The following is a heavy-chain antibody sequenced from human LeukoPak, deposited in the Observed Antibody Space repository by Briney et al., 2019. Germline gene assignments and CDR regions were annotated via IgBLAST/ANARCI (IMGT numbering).Heavy chain of an antibody. CDR2: IKSKTDGGTT. CDR1: GFTFSNAW. J-gene: IGHJ3*02. CDR3: AKDLEGDAFDI. V-gene: IGHV3-15*01. Sequence: GRSLRLSCAASGFTFSNAWMSWVRQAPGKGLEWVGRIKSKTDGGTTDYAAPVKGRFTISRDDSKNTLYLQMNSLKTEDTAVYYCAKDLEGDAFDIWGQGTMVTVSS.